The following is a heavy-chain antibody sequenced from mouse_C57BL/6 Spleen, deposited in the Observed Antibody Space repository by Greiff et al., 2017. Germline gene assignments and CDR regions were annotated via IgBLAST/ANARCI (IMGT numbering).Heavy chain of an antibody. D-gene: IGHD2-5*01. CDR2: ISYSGST. V-gene: IGHV3-8*01. CDR3: ARYKDSKSLYWYFDV. J-gene: IGHJ1*03. CDR1: GYSITSDY. Sequence: EVQLVESGPGLAKPSQTLSLTCSVTGYSITSDYWNWIRKFPGNKLEYMGYISYSGSTYYNPSLKSRISITRDTSKNQYYLQLNSVTTEDTATYYCARYKDSKSLYWYFDVWGTGTTVTVSS.